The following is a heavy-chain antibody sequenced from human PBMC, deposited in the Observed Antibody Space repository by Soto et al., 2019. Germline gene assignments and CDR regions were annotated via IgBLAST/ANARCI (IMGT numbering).Heavy chain of an antibody. CDR3: AKWSGRGIAVAGTGYYGMDV. J-gene: IGHJ6*02. Sequence: PGGSLRLSCAASGFTFSSYAMSWVRQAPGKGLEWVSAISGSGGSTYYADSVKGRFTISRDNSKNTLYLQMNSLRAEDTAVYYCAKWSGRGIAVAGTGYYGMDVWGQGTTVTGLL. V-gene: IGHV3-23*01. CDR2: ISGSGGST. CDR1: GFTFSSYA. D-gene: IGHD6-19*01.